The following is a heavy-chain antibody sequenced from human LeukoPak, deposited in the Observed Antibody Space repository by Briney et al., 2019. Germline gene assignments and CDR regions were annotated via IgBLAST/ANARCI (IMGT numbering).Heavy chain of an antibody. J-gene: IGHJ4*02. CDR1: GFTFTTYW. Sequence: GGSLRLSCAASGFTFTTYWMTWVRQAPGKGLQWVANINENGSEKNYLNSVKGRFTISRDNVKNSLYLQMNSLTAEDTAVYYCATYRRSSLTKQDYWGQGTLVTVFS. CDR2: INENGSEK. V-gene: IGHV3-7*01. D-gene: IGHD4-11*01. CDR3: ATYRRSSLTKQDY.